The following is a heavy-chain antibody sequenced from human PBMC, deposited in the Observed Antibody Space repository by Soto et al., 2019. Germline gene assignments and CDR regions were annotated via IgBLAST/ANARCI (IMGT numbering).Heavy chain of an antibody. CDR2: MSPNSGNT. J-gene: IGHJ4*02. CDR1: GYTFTSYE. V-gene: IGHV1-8*01. CDR3: ASTRRWSRSFDY. D-gene: IGHD3-10*02. Sequence: QVQLVQSGAEVKKPGASVKVSCKASGYTFTSYEINWVRQATGQGLEWMGWMSPNSGNTGYAQKFRGRVTMPRHTSIGTAYMELSSLRSEDTAVYYCASTRRWSRSFDYWGQGTLVTVSS.